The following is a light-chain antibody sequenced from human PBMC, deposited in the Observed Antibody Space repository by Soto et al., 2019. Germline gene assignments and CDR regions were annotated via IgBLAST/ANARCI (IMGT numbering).Light chain of an antibody. Sequence: EVVLTQSPGTLSVSPGEGATLSCRASQSVINNLAWYQQKPGQAPTLLIYGASTRATDVPDRFSGSGSGTEFTLTISSLQSEDSAGYYCQQYNNWPWLTFGGGTKVEIK. CDR1: QSVINN. CDR2: GAS. CDR3: QQYNNWPWLT. J-gene: IGKJ4*01. V-gene: IGKV3-15*01.